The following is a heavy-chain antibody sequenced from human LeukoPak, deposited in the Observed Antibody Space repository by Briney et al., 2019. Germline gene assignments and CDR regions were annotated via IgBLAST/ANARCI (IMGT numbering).Heavy chain of an antibody. CDR1: GGSISSYY. CDR2: VSYSGST. J-gene: IGHJ3*01. Sequence: SETLSLTCTVPGGSISSYYWSWIRQPPGKALEWIGYVSYSGSTKYSPSLKSRVTMSVDTSKNQFSLNLRSVTAADTAVYYCARHRQYDADAFDVWGQGTVVPVSS. CDR3: ARHRQYDADAFDV. V-gene: IGHV4-59*08. D-gene: IGHD2/OR15-2a*01.